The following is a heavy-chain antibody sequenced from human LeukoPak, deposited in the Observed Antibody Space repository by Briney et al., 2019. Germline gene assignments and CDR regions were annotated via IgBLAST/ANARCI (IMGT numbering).Heavy chain of an antibody. CDR3: ARQGTDYYDSSGYYYV. CDR1: GGSISRYY. V-gene: IGHV4-59*08. Sequence: SETLSLTCTVSGGSISRYYRSWIRQPPGKGLEWIGYIYYSGSTNYNPSLKSRVTISVDTSKNQFSLKLSSVTAADTAVYYCARQGTDYYDSSGYYYVWGQGTLVTVSS. D-gene: IGHD3-22*01. J-gene: IGHJ4*02. CDR2: IYYSGST.